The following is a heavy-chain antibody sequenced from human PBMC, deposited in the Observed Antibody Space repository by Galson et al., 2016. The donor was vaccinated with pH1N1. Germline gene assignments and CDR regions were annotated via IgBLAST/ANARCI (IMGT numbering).Heavy chain of an antibody. Sequence: CAISGDSVSSNSAAWNWIRQSPSRGLEWLGWTYYRSKWYNDYAVSVKSRITINPDTSKNQFSLQLNSVTLEDTAVYYCARGGIAAAGIRRDQYYFDYWGQGTLVTVSS. CDR2: TYYRSKWYN. D-gene: IGHD6-13*01. J-gene: IGHJ4*02. CDR1: GDSVSSNSAA. CDR3: ARGGIAAAGIRRDQYYFDY. V-gene: IGHV6-1*01.